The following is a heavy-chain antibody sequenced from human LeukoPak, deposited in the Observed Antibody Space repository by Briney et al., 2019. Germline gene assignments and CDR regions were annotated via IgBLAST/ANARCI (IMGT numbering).Heavy chain of an antibody. CDR2: IKSKTDGGTT. CDR3: TTGLEMADLDY. Sequence: GGSLRLSCGTSGFTFSDSWMSWFRQAPGQGLEWVGRIKSKTDGGTTDYAAPVKGRFTISRDDSKNTLYLQMNSLKTEDTAVYYCTTGLEMADLDYWGQGTLVTVSS. D-gene: IGHD5-24*01. CDR1: GFTFSDSW. J-gene: IGHJ4*02. V-gene: IGHV3-15*01.